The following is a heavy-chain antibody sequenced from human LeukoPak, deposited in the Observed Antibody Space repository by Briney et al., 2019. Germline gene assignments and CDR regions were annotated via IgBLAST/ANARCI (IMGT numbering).Heavy chain of an antibody. D-gene: IGHD3-10*01. Sequence: GRSLRLSCAASGFTFDDYDMHWVRESPGKGLEWVSGIGWNSGNLGYADSVKGRFTISRDNAKNSLFLQMNSLRAEDTALYYRVRAGGSGSYYYYYMDVWGKGTTVTVSS. V-gene: IGHV3-9*01. CDR2: IGWNSGNL. CDR1: GFTFDDYD. J-gene: IGHJ6*03. CDR3: VRAGGSGSYYYYYMDV.